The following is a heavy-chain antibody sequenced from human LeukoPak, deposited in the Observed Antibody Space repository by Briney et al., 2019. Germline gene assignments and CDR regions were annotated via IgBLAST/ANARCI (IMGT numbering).Heavy chain of an antibody. CDR1: GFTFSNYL. V-gene: IGHV3-30*18. Sequence: GGSLRLSCAASGFTFSNYLMHWVRQPPGKGLEWVAIISYDGSTKYYPDSVKGRFTISRHNSKNTLYLQMNSLRVEHTALYHCVKDQRRFYYVNSGHYFDHWGQGTLVTVSS. CDR2: ISYDGSTK. J-gene: IGHJ4*02. D-gene: IGHD3-22*01. CDR3: VKDQRRFYYVNSGHYFDH.